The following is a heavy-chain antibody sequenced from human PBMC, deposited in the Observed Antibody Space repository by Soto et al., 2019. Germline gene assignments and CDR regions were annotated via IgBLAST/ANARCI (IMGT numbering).Heavy chain of an antibody. CDR3: ARADGGNLYFDY. CDR2: IIPIFGTA. Sequence: LRSPQHYPEQGLEWMGGIIPIFGTANYAQKFQGRVTITADESTSTAYMELSSLRSEDTAVYYCARADGGNLYFDYWGQGTPVTVSS. V-gene: IGHV1-69*01. D-gene: IGHD2-21*02. J-gene: IGHJ4*02.